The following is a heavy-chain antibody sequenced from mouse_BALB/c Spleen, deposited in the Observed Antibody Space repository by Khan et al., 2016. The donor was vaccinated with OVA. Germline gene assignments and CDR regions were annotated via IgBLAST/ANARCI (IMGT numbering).Heavy chain of an antibody. V-gene: IGHV1-5*01. J-gene: IGHJ3*01. Sequence: VQLQQSGPVLARPGASVKMSCKASGYTFTSYWMHWVKQRPGQGLEWIGDIYPGNTDTTYNQKFKGKAKLTAVTSTSTAYMELSSLTNEDSAVYYCTRRNWDVAWFAYCGQGTLVTVSA. CDR3: TRRNWDVAWFAY. CDR1: GYTFTSYW. D-gene: IGHD4-1*01. CDR2: IYPGNTDT.